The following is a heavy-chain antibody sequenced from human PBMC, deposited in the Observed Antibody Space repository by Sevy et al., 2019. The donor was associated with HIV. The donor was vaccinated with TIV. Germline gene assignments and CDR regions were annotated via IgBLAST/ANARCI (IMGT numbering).Heavy chain of an antibody. D-gene: IGHD3-10*01. Sequence: ASVKVSCKASGYTFTSYGISWVRQAPGQGLEWMGGISAYNGNTNYAQKLQGRVTMTTDTSTSTAYMELRSLRSDDTAVYYCARDRPYYYGSGSYYNVCDYWGQGTLVTVSS. J-gene: IGHJ4*02. V-gene: IGHV1-18*01. CDR1: GYTFTSYG. CDR3: ARDRPYYYGSGSYYNVCDY. CDR2: ISAYNGNT.